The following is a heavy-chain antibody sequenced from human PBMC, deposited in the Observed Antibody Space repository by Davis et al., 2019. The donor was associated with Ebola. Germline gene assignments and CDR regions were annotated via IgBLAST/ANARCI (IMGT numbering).Heavy chain of an antibody. D-gene: IGHD1-26*01. J-gene: IGHJ3*01. CDR2: LGTSADT. Sequence: PGGFLRLSCAASGFTFTTYGMHWVRQAPGKGLEWVSTLGTSADTYYADSVKGRFTISRDNSKNTLYLQMNGLRVEDTAIYYCAKDTSNIWFDVWGQGTMVTVSS. CDR3: AKDTSNIWFDV. CDR1: GFTFTTYG. V-gene: IGHV3-23*01.